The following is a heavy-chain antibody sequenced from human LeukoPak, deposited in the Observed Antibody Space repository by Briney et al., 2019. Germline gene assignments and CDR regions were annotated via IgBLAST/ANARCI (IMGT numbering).Heavy chain of an antibody. CDR2: ISGSGGST. V-gene: IGHV3-23*01. D-gene: IGHD3-3*01. J-gene: IGHJ4*02. CDR3: AKGRYDFWSGYLTD. Sequence: GGSLRLSCAASGFTFSSYAMSWVRQAPGKGLEGVSAISGSGGSTYYADSVKGRFTISRDNSKNTLYLQMNSLRAEDTAVYYCAKGRYDFWSGYLTDWGQGTLVTVSS. CDR1: GFTFSSYA.